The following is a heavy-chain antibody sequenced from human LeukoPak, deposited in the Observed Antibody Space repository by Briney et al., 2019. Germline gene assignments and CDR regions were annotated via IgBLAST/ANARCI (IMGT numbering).Heavy chain of an antibody. D-gene: IGHD3-22*01. CDR1: GFTFSSYA. Sequence: AGGSLRLSCAASGFTFSSYAMHWVRQAPGKGLEWVAVISYDGSNKYYADSVKGRFTISRDNSKNTLYLQMNSLRAEDTAVYYCAKESAPLNYDSSGPLDYWGQGTPVTVSS. V-gene: IGHV3-30-3*01. J-gene: IGHJ4*02. CDR2: ISYDGSNK. CDR3: AKESAPLNYDSSGPLDY.